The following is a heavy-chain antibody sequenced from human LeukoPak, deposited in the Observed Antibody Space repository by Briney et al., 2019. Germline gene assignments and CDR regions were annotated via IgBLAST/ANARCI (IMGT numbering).Heavy chain of an antibody. CDR3: ARGQGTVTTH. V-gene: IGHV4-34*01. J-gene: IGHJ4*02. CDR2: INHSGND. D-gene: IGHD4-17*01. CDR1: GGSFSGYY. Sequence: PSETLSLTCAVSGGSFSGYYWTWIRQPPGKGLEWIGEINHSGNDNYNPSLKSRVTISLDMSENHFSLKLTSVTAADTAVYYCARGQGTVTTHWGQGTLVTVSS.